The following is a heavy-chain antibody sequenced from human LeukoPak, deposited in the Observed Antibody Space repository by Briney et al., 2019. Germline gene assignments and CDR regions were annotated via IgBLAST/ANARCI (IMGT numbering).Heavy chain of an antibody. CDR2: INSDGSST. J-gene: IGHJ4*02. CDR1: GFTFSSYW. D-gene: IGHD6-19*01. Sequence: PGGSLRLSCAASGFTFSSYWMHRVRQAPGKGLVWVSRINSDGSSTSYADSVKGRFTISRDNAKNTLYLQMNSLRAEDTAVYYCARDLGVAGPVYYFDYWGQGTLVTVSS. CDR3: ARDLGVAGPVYYFDY. V-gene: IGHV3-74*01.